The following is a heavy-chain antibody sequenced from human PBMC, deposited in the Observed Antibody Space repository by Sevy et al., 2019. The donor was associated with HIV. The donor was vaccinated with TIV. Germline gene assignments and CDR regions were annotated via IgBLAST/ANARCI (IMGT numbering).Heavy chain of an antibody. Sequence: ASVKVSCKASGYTFSDSGYYVHWVRQAPGQGLEWMGWINPKSGATNYAQKFRGRVTMTRDTSVSTGNMELSRLTSDDTAVYYCARESYDFWTGPVDYDYGMDVWGQGTTVTVSS. D-gene: IGHD3-3*01. CDR1: GYTFSDSGYY. CDR3: ARESYDFWTGPVDYDYGMDV. V-gene: IGHV1-2*02. J-gene: IGHJ6*02. CDR2: INPKSGAT.